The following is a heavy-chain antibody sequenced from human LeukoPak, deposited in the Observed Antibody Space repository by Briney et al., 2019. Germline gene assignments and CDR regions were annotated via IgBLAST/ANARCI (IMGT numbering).Heavy chain of an antibody. Sequence: SETLSLTCTVSGGSISSYYWSWIRQPAGKGLEWIGRIYTGGSTNYNPSLKSRVTMSVDTSKNQFSLKLSSVTAADTAVYYCARQSVVPAALGDAFDIWGQGTMVTVSS. CDR1: GGSISSYY. CDR2: IYTGGST. CDR3: ARQSVVPAALGDAFDI. J-gene: IGHJ3*02. D-gene: IGHD2-2*01. V-gene: IGHV4-4*07.